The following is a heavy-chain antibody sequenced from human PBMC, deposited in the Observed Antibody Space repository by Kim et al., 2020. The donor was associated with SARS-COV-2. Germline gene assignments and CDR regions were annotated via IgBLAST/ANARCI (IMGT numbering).Heavy chain of an antibody. V-gene: IGHV4-34*01. CDR1: GGSFSDYY. D-gene: IGHD6-6*01. Sequence: SETLSLTCAVYGGSFSDYYWNWIRQPPGKGLEWIGEINHSGNTNYNPSLKSRVTISEDTSNNQFSLKLRSVTAADTAVYYCARERGGSSSRTAFDSWGQG. CDR3: ARERGGSSSRTAFDS. CDR2: INHSGNT. J-gene: IGHJ4*02.